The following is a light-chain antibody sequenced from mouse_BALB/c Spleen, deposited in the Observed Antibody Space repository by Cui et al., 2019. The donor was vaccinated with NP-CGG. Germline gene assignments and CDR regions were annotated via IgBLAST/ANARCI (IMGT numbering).Light chain of an antibody. V-gene: IGLV1*01. CDR2: GTN. CDR3: ALWYSNHWV. J-gene: IGLJ1*01. CDR1: TGAVTTNNY. Sequence: AIFTQESTLTTSPGETVTLTCLSSTGAVTTNNYANWVQEKPNHLFTGLIGGTNNRAPGVPARFSGSLIGDKAALTITGAQTEDEAIYFCALWYSNHWVFGGGTKLTVL.